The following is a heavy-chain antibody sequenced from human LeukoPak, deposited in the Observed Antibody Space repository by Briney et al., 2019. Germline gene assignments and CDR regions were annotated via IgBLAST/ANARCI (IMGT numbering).Heavy chain of an antibody. J-gene: IGHJ4*02. Sequence: GGSHRLSCAASGFTFSDYWMDWVRQAPGKGLVWVSRISTDGSNTTYADSVKGRFTISRDNAKNTLYLQMNSLRADDTALYYCARGLNYFHYWGQGTLVTVSS. CDR2: ISTDGSNT. V-gene: IGHV3-74*01. CDR1: GFTFSDYW. CDR3: ARGLNYFHY.